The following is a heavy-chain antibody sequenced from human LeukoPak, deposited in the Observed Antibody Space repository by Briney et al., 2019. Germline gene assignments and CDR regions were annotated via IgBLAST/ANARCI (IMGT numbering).Heavy chain of an antibody. Sequence: PGGSLRLSCAASGFTVSSNYMSWVRQAPGKGLEWVSVIYSGGSTYYADSVKGRFTISRDNSKNTLYLQMNSLRAEDTAVYYCVSPSLDDILTGYYNPPMDYWGQGTLVTVSS. V-gene: IGHV3-66*01. D-gene: IGHD3-9*01. CDR1: GFTVSSNY. CDR2: IYSGGST. J-gene: IGHJ4*02. CDR3: VSPSLDDILTGYYNPPMDY.